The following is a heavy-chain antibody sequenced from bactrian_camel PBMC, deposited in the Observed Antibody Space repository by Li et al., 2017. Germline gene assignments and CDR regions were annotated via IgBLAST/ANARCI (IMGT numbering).Heavy chain of an antibody. D-gene: IGHD2*01. Sequence: HVQLVESGGGSVQAGGSHRLSCAPFPYTTGGYCMAWFRQAPGKEREGVAVIDADGRTTYADSVKGRFTNSKDNSKNTLYLQMDSLKPEDTAMYYCAADPSGQFCSGGVCYVETAGRNVGYWGQGTQVTV. J-gene: IGHJ6*01. CDR2: IDADGRT. CDR1: PYTTGGYC. CDR3: AADPSGQFCSGGVCYVETAGRNVGY. V-gene: IGHV3S55*01.